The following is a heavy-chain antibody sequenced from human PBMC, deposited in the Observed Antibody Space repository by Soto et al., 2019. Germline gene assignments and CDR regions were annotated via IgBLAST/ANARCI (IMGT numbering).Heavy chain of an antibody. V-gene: IGHV3-21*01. CDR2: ISSTTNYI. J-gene: IGHJ4*02. CDR1: GVAFSTDS. D-gene: IGHD3-3*01. Sequence: GWSLRPSVAASGVAFSTDSINWVPQARGKGLEWVSSISSTTNYIYYEDSMKGRFTVSRDNAKNSVYLDMNSLSAEDTSVYYCAREYEDLTTNFDYWGQGTLVTVSS. CDR3: AREYEDLTTNFDY.